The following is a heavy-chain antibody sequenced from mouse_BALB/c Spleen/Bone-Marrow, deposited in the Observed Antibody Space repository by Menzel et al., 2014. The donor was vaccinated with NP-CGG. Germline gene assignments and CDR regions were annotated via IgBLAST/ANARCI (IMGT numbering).Heavy chain of an antibody. D-gene: IGHD4-1*01. J-gene: IGHJ1*01. CDR3: ARDWDWYFDV. CDR2: IRPGSGGT. Sequence: QVQLQQSGAELVRPGTSVKVSCKASGYAFSNYLIEWVKQRPGQGLEWIGVIRPGSGGTNYNEKFKGKATLTADKSSSTAYMQLSSLTSDDSAVYFCARDWDWYFDVWGAGTTVTVSS. V-gene: IGHV1-54*01. CDR1: GYAFSNYL.